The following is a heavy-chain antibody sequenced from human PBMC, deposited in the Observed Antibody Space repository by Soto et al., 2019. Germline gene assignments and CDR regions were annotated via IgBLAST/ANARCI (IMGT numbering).Heavy chain of an antibody. D-gene: IGHD3-10*01. CDR3: AKDTSERITRVRGVSNALDY. V-gene: IGHV3-23*01. CDR1: A. J-gene: IGHJ4*02. Sequence: ASRRIIKATGKGLEWVSAISGSGGSTYYADSVKGRFTISRDNSKNTLYLQMNSLRAEDTAVYYCAKDTSERITRVRGVSNALDYWGQGTLVTVSS. CDR2: ISGSGGST.